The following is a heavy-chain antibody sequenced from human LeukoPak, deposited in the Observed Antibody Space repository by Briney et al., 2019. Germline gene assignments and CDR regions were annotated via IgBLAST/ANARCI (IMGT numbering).Heavy chain of an antibody. Sequence: SETLSLTCTVSGGSISSSSYYWGWIRQPPGKGLEWIGSIYYSGSTYYNPSLKSRVTISVDTSKNQFSLKLSSVTAADTAVYYCARDLRFLAKESPDYWGQGTLVTVSS. CDR3: ARDLRFLAKESPDY. CDR2: IYYSGST. D-gene: IGHD3-3*01. CDR1: GGSISSSSYY. J-gene: IGHJ4*02. V-gene: IGHV4-39*07.